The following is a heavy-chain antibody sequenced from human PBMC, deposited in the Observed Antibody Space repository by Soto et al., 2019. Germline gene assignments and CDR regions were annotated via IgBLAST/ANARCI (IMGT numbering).Heavy chain of an antibody. D-gene: IGHD2-21*02. CDR3: ASRMEEYYGGNSEGYFDY. CDR1: GGSISSYY. V-gene: IGHV4-59*01. Sequence: QVQLQESGPGLVKPSETLSLTCTVSGGSISSYYWSWIRQPPGKGLEWIGYIYYSGSTNYNPSLKSRVTISVDTSKNQSSLKLSSVTAADTAVYYCASRMEEYYGGNSEGYFDYWGQGTLVTVSS. J-gene: IGHJ4*02. CDR2: IYYSGST.